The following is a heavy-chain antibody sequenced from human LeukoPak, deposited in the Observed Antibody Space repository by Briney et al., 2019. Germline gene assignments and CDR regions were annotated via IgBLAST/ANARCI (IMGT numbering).Heavy chain of an antibody. Sequence: GGSLRLSCAASGFTFSSYSMNWVRQAPGKGLEWVPSISSSSSYIYYADSVKGRFTISRDNAKNSLYLQMNSLRAEDTAAYYCARDWDGFFSSTSCFDYWGQGTLVTVSS. CDR1: GFTFSSYS. J-gene: IGHJ4*02. D-gene: IGHD2-2*01. V-gene: IGHV3-21*01. CDR3: ARDWDGFFSSTSCFDY. CDR2: ISSSSSYI.